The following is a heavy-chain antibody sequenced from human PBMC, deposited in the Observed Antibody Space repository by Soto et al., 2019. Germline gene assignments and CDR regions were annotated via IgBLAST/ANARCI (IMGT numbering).Heavy chain of an antibody. CDR3: ARVPLRYSSSHNFDS. J-gene: IGHJ4*02. V-gene: IGHV4-61*01. Sequence: SETLSLTCPVSGVSVSSGSFYWSWIRQPPGKGLEWIGFIYNTETFNYNPSLKSRVTLAVDASKHQFSLKLSSVTAADTAVYYCARVPLRYSSSHNFDSWGQGALVTVSS. CDR2: IYNTETF. CDR1: GVSVSSGSFY. D-gene: IGHD6-19*01.